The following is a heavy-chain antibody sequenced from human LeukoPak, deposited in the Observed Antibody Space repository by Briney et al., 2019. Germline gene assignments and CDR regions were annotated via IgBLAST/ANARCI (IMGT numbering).Heavy chain of an antibody. D-gene: IGHD4-23*01. V-gene: IGHV3-30*02. CDR3: ANWYGGQADYYYMDV. Sequence: GGSLRLSCAASGFTFSSYGMHWVRQAPGKGLEWVAFIRYDGSNKYYADSVKGRFTISRDNSKNTLYLQMNSLRAEDTAVYYCANWYGGQADYYYMDVWGKGTTVTVSS. CDR1: GFTFSSYG. J-gene: IGHJ6*03. CDR2: IRYDGSNK.